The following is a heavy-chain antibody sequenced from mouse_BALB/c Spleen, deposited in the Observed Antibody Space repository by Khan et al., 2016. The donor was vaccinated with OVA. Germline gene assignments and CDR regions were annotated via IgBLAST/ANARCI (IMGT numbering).Heavy chain of an antibody. CDR3: AREIYYDYAYYYAMDY. CDR2: IWGDGSP. J-gene: IGHJ4*01. CDR1: GFSLTGYG. D-gene: IGHD2-4*01. Sequence: QVQLKESGPGLVAPSQRLSITCTVSGFSLTGYGVHWVRQPPGKGLEWLGMIWGDGSPDYNSALKSRLSISKDNSKSQVFLKMNSLHTDDTARYYCAREIYYDYAYYYAMDYWGQGTSVTVSS. V-gene: IGHV2-6-7*01.